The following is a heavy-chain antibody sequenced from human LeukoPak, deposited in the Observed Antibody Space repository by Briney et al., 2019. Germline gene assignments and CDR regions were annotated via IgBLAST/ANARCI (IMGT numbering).Heavy chain of an antibody. CDR3: ARVLFGYSYGYYFDY. CDR2: IYSGGST. D-gene: IGHD5-18*01. Sequence: GGSLRLSCAASGFTVSSNYMSWVRQAPGKGLEWVSVIYSGGSTDYADSMKGRFTISRDNSKNTLYLQMNSLRAEDTAVYYCARVLFGYSYGYYFDYWGQGTLVTVSS. V-gene: IGHV3-53*01. CDR1: GFTVSSNY. J-gene: IGHJ4*02.